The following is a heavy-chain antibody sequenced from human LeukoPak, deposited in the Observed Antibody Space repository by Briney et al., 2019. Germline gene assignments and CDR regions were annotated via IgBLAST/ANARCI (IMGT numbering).Heavy chain of an antibody. D-gene: IGHD2-21*01. J-gene: IGHJ4*02. Sequence: GGSLRLSCSASGFTFSDYAIHWVRQAPGRGLEYVSGVSSNGASSYYAGSVRGSFISSRDTTKTTRYLRRSILRVENAAVSCCVKVAYYLGSERPGWGERTLVTVSS. CDR1: GFTFSDYA. V-gene: IGHV3-64D*09. CDR2: VSSNGASS. CDR3: VKVAYYLGSERPG.